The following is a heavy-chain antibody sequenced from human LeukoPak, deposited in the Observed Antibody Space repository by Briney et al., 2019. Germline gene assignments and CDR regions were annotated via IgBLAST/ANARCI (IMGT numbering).Heavy chain of an antibody. CDR1: GGTFSSYA. V-gene: IGHV1-69*04. D-gene: IGHD6-19*01. CDR3: ARVLTGIAVAGYDY. J-gene: IGHJ4*02. Sequence: SVEVSCKASGGTFSSYAISWVRQAPGQGLEWMRRIIPILGIANYAQKFQGRVTITADKSTSTAYMEMSSLRSEDTAVYYCARVLTGIAVAGYDYWGQGTLVTVSS. CDR2: IIPILGIA.